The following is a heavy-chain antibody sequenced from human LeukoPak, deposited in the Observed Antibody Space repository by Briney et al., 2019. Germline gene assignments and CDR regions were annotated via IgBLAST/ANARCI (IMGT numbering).Heavy chain of an antibody. Sequence: GGSLRLSCAAPGFTFSSYGMHWVRQAPGKGLEWVAFIRYDGSNKYYADSVKGRFTISRDNSKDTLYLQMNSLRAEDTAVYYCATERDTAMVTIDYWGQGTLVTVSS. V-gene: IGHV3-30*02. CDR1: GFTFSSYG. CDR2: IRYDGSNK. D-gene: IGHD5-18*01. J-gene: IGHJ4*02. CDR3: ATERDTAMVTIDY.